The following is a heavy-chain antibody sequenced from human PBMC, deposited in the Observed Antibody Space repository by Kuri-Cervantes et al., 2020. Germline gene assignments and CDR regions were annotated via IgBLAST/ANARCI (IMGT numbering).Heavy chain of an antibody. CDR1: GFTFSSSW. D-gene: IGHD1-7*01. V-gene: IGHV3-30*02. Sequence: GESLKISCAASGFTFSSSWMHWVCQAPEKGLEWVAFTRYDGSNKYYGDSVKGRFTISRDNAKNSLYLQMNSLRAEDTAVYYCASTFATTWGNWFDPWGQGTLVTVSS. CDR2: TRYDGSNK. J-gene: IGHJ5*02. CDR3: ASTFATTWGNWFDP.